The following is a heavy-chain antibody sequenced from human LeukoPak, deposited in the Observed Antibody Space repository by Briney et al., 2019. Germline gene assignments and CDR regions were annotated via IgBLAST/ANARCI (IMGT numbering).Heavy chain of an antibody. V-gene: IGHV3-30*04. CDR3: ARDLIAGDYYYGMDV. Sequence: TGGSLRLSCAASGFTFSSYAMHWVRQAPGKGLEWVAVISYDGSNEYYADSVKGRFTISRDNSKNTLYLQMNSLRAEDMALYYCARDLIAGDYYYGMDVWGQGTTVTVSS. CDR1: GFTFSSYA. J-gene: IGHJ6*02. CDR2: ISYDGSNE. D-gene: IGHD3-22*01.